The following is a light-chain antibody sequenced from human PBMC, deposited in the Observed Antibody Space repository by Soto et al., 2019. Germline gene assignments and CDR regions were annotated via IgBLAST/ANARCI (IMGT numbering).Light chain of an antibody. J-gene: IGKJ3*01. Sequence: DIQMTQSPSSLSASVGDRVTITCRSSQSISIYVTWYQKKPGKAPKFLLYDASSLQSGVPSRFSDSGSGTDFTLTTSRLQPEDFATYYCQQSYITPQTFGPWTKVDIK. CDR1: QSISIY. V-gene: IGKV1-39*01. CDR3: QQSYITPQT. CDR2: DAS.